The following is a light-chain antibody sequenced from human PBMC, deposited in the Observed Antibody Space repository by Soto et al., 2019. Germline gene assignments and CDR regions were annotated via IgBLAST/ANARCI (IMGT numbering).Light chain of an antibody. CDR1: QDIGSW. Sequence: DIQMPPYPAPVSTTVGDSVPITCRASQDIGSWFAWYQQKPGKVPKLLIYAASILQSGVPSRFSGSGSGTDFTLTINNLQPEDFATYYCQQAKSFPVSFGQGTRLAIK. CDR3: QQAKSFPVS. J-gene: IGKJ5*01. CDR2: AAS. V-gene: IGKV1D-12*01.